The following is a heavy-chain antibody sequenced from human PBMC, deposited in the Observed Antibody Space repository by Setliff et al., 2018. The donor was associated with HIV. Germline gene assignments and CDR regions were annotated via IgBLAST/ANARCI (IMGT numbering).Heavy chain of an antibody. CDR2: INYRGTT. V-gene: IGHV4-34*01. CDR3: ARGDYYDSTGYEGLDS. D-gene: IGHD3-22*01. CDR1: GGSFSDQY. J-gene: IGHJ4*02. Sequence: SSETLSLTCAVYGGSFSDQYWSWIRQPPGKGLEWIGEINYRGTTNDNPSLRSRVTISVDTSRNQFSLKLNSVTSADTAVYYCARGDYYDSTGYEGLDSWGRGTLVTVSS.